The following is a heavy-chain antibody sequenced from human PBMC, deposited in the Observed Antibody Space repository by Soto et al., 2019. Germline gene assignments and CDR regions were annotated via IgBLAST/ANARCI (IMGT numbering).Heavy chain of an antibody. D-gene: IGHD3-22*01. CDR3: AVVDSTGNWCDP. J-gene: IGHJ5*02. V-gene: IGHV4-39*01. Sequence: QLQLQESGPGLVKPSETLSLTCTVSGGSISSSDFYWGWLRQPPGKGLDFIGRMYYSGTTYYNPSLKNRITISVDTSKNQFSLKLISVTAADTAVYYCAVVDSTGNWCDPRGQGALVTVSS. CDR2: MYYSGTT. CDR1: GGSISSSDFY.